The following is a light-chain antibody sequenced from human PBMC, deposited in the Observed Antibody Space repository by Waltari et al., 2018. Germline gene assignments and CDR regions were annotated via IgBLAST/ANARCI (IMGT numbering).Light chain of an antibody. V-gene: IGLV10-54*04. CDR3: SAWDSSLSAWV. CDR1: SNNVGYEG. J-gene: IGLJ3*02. Sequence: QAGLTQPPSVFKGLRQTATLTCTGISNNVGYEGAAWVQQHQGQHPKLLCDRNNNRPSGISERFSVLRSGNTASLTVTGLQPEDEADYYCSAWDSSLSAWVFAGGTKLTVL. CDR2: RNN.